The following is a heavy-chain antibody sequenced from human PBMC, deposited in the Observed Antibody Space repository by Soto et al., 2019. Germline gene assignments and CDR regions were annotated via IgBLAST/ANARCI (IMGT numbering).Heavy chain of an antibody. CDR3: ARETRFYDSSGYYPTPFDY. CDR1: GGTFSSYA. CDR2: IIPIFGTS. D-gene: IGHD3-22*01. V-gene: IGHV1-69*01. J-gene: IGHJ4*02. Sequence: VQLVQSGAEVQKPGSSVKVSCKASGGTFSSYAISWVRQAPGQGPEWMGGIIPIFGTSNYAQKFQARVTITADESTSTAYMELSSLRSEDTAVYYCARETRFYDSSGYYPTPFDYWGQGSLVTVSS.